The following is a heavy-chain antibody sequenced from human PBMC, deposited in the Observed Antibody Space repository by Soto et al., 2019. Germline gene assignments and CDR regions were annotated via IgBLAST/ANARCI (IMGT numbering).Heavy chain of an antibody. Sequence: PSETLSLTCTVSGGSISSGDYYWSWIRQPPGKGLEWIGYIYYSGSTYYNPSLKSRVTISVDTSKNQFSLKLSSVTAADTAVYYCARTYYYDSSSYSGFDYWGQGTLVTVSS. D-gene: IGHD3-22*01. CDR1: GGSISSGDYY. CDR3: ARTYYYDSSSYSGFDY. J-gene: IGHJ4*02. CDR2: IYYSGST. V-gene: IGHV4-30-4*01.